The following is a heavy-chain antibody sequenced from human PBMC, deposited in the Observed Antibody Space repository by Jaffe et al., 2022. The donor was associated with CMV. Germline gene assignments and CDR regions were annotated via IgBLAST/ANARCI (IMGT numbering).Heavy chain of an antibody. D-gene: IGHD6-6*01. Sequence: QVQLQESGPGLVKPSETLSLTCTVSGGSISSYYWSWIRQPPGKGLEWIGYIYYSGSTNYNPSLKSRVTISVDTSKSQFSLKLSSVAAADTAVYYCARPYSSSSRGTFDIWGQGTMVTVSS. V-gene: IGHV4-59*01. CDR2: IYYSGST. J-gene: IGHJ3*02. CDR1: GGSISSYY. CDR3: ARPYSSSSRGTFDI.